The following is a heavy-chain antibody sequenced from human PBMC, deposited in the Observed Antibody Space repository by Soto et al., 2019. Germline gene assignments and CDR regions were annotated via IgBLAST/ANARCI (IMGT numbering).Heavy chain of an antibody. D-gene: IGHD3-22*01. CDR2: ISGSGGST. V-gene: IGHV3-23*01. CDR3: AKAGLVVVITDLDY. Sequence: GGSLRLSCAASGFTFSSYAMSWVRQAPGKGLEWVSAISGSGGSTYYADSVKGRFTISRDNSKNTLYLQMNSLKAEDTAVYYCAKAGLVVVITDLDYWGQGTLVTVSS. CDR1: GFTFSSYA. J-gene: IGHJ4*02.